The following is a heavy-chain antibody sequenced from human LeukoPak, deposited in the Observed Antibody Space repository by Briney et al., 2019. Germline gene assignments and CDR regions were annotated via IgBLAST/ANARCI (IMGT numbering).Heavy chain of an antibody. CDR3: ARSYYDFWSGYYQDAFDI. D-gene: IGHD3-3*01. CDR1: GGSISSYD. V-gene: IGHV4-59*01. CDR2: IYSSGST. J-gene: IGHJ3*02. Sequence: SETLSLTCTVSGGSISSYDWSWIRQPPGKGLEWIGYIYSSGSTKYNPSLKSRVTISVDTSKNQLSLKLSSVTAADTAVYYCARSYYDFWSGYYQDAFDIWGQGTMVTVSS.